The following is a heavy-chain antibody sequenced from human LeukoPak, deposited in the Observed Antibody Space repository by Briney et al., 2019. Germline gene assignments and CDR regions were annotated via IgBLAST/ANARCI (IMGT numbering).Heavy chain of an antibody. CDR1: GYTLTELS. CDR3: ARPSYGSGDYYV. Sequence: ASVKVSCKVSGYTLTELSMLWVRQAPGKGLEWMGGFDPEDGETIYAQKFQGRVTMTEDTSTDTAYMELSSLRSEDTAVYYCARPSYGSGDYYVWGQGTTVTVSS. D-gene: IGHD5-18*01. J-gene: IGHJ6*02. CDR2: FDPEDGET. V-gene: IGHV1-24*01.